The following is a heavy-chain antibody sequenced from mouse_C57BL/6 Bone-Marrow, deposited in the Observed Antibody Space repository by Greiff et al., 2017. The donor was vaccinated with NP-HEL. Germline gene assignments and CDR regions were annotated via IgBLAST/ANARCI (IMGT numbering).Heavy chain of an antibody. CDR1: DSEVFPIAY. V-gene: IGHV15-2*01. CDR3: ARGHYYGSSPYWYFDV. J-gene: IGHJ1*03. Sequence: VQLKESGSELRSPGSSVKLSCKDFDSEVFPIAYMSWVRQKPGHGFEWIGGILPSIGRTIYGEKFEDKATLDADTLSNTAYLELNRLTSEDSAIYYCARGHYYGSSPYWYFDVWGTGTTVTVSS. D-gene: IGHD1-1*01. CDR2: ILPSIGRT.